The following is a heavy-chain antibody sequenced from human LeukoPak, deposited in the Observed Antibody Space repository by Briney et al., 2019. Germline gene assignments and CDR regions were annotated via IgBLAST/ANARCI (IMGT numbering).Heavy chain of an antibody. V-gene: IGHV4-59*01. D-gene: IGHD6-19*01. Sequence: SETLSLTCTVSGGSISSYYWSWIRQPPGKGLEWIRYIYYSGSTNYNPSPKSRITISVDTSKDQFSLKLSSVTAADTAVYYCARDASVAGGFDYWGQETLVTVSS. CDR2: IYYSGST. J-gene: IGHJ4*02. CDR1: GGSISSYY. CDR3: ARDASVAGGFDY.